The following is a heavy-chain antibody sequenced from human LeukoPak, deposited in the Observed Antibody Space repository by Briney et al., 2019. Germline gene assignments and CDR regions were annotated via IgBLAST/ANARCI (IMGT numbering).Heavy chain of an antibody. CDR3: ARDVAAAGTGWDY. Sequence: SETLSLTCTVSGGSICSYYWSWIRQPPGKGLEWIGYIYYSGSTNYNPSLKSRVTISVGTSKNQFSLKLSSVTAADTAVYYCARDVAAAGTGWDYWGQGTLVTVSS. D-gene: IGHD6-13*01. V-gene: IGHV4-59*01. CDR2: IYYSGST. J-gene: IGHJ4*02. CDR1: GGSICSYY.